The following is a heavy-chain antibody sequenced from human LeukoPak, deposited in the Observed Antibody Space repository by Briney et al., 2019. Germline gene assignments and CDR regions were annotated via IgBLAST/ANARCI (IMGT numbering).Heavy chain of an antibody. CDR3: ARGRNGYSNSWYVNY. CDR2: INHSGST. J-gene: IGHJ4*02. V-gene: IGHV4-34*01. CDR1: GGSFSGYY. Sequence: SETLSLTSAVYGGSFSGYYWSWIRQPPGKGLEWIGEINHSGSTNYNPSLKSRVTISADTSKNQFSLRLSSVTAADTAVYYCARGRNGYSNSWYVNYWGQGTLVTVSS. D-gene: IGHD6-13*01.